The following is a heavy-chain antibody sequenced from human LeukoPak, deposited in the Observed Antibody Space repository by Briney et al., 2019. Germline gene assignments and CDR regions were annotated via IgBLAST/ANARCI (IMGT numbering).Heavy chain of an antibody. CDR2: ISSSGNYI. V-gene: IGHV3-21*01. Sequence: GGSLRLSCAASGFTFTSYSMNWVRQAPGKGLEWVSSISSSGNYIYYADSLKGRFTISRDNAKNSLYLQMYSLRAEDTAVYYCARGGRGTIIMIVVAALGYWGRGTLVTVS. D-gene: IGHD3-22*01. J-gene: IGHJ4*02. CDR1: GFTFTSYS. CDR3: ARGGRGTIIMIVVAALGY.